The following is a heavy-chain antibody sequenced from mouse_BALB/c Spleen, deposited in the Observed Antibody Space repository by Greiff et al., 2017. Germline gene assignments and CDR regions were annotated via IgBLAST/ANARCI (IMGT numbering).Heavy chain of an antibody. CDR1: GFTFSDYY. Sequence: EVQGVESGGGLVKPGGSLKLSCAASGFTFSDYYMYWVRQTPEKRLEWVATISDGGSYTYYPDSVKGRFTISRDNAKNNLYLQMSSLKSEDTAMYYCARGRGDYGSTWFAYWGQGTLVTVSA. CDR2: ISDGGSYT. D-gene: IGHD1-1*01. J-gene: IGHJ3*01. V-gene: IGHV5-4*02. CDR3: ARGRGDYGSTWFAY.